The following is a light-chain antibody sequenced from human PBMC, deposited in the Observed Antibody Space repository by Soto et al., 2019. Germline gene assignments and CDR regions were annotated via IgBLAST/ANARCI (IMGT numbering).Light chain of an antibody. CDR1: QSVSSSY. CDR2: GAS. J-gene: IGKJ2*01. Sequence: EVVLTQSPGTLSLSPGERATLSCRASQSVSSSYLAWYQQKPGQAPRLLIYGASSRATGIPDRFSGSGSGTDFPLNVSRLEPEDFAVYYCQHYGNSPPYTFGQGTKLEIK. V-gene: IGKV3-20*01. CDR3: QHYGNSPPYT.